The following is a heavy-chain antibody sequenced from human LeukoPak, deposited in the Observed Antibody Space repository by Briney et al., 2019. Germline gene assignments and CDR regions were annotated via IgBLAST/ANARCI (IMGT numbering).Heavy chain of an antibody. CDR2: ISGSGGST. CDR1: GFTFSSYA. J-gene: IGHJ4*02. V-gene: IGHV3-23*01. Sequence: GGSLRLSCAASGFTFSSYAMSWVRQAPGKGLEWVSAISGSGGSTYYADSVKGGFTISRDNSKNTLYLQMNSLRAEDTAVYYCARHRGYSGYDPGMNWGQGTLVTVSS. CDR3: ARHRGYSGYDPGMN. D-gene: IGHD5-12*01.